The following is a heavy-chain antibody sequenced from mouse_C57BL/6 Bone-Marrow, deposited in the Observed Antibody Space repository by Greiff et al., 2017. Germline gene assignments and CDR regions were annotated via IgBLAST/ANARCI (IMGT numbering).Heavy chain of an antibody. Sequence: VQLQESGAELVRPGTSVKMSCKASGYTFTNYWIGWAKQRPGHGLEWIGDINPGGGYTNYNEKFKGKATLTADKSSSTAYMQFSSLTSEDSAIYYCARGGDGYYSYWGQGTLVTVSA. CDR2: INPGGGYT. CDR1: GYTFTNYW. D-gene: IGHD2-3*01. J-gene: IGHJ3*01. CDR3: ARGGDGYYSY. V-gene: IGHV1-63*01.